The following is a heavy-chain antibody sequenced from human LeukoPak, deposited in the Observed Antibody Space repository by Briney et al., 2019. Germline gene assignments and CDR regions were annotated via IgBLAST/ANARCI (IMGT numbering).Heavy chain of an antibody. D-gene: IGHD3-22*01. CDR3: ARRAGYYPYYYYYYGMDV. CDR1: GGSFSGYY. Sequence: SETLSLTCAVYGGSFSGYYWSWIRQPPGKGLEWIGEINHSGSTNYNPSLKSRVTISVDTSKNQFSLKLSSVTAADTAVYYCARRAGYYPYYYYYYGMDVWGQGTTVTVSS. CDR2: INHSGST. J-gene: IGHJ6*02. V-gene: IGHV4-34*01.